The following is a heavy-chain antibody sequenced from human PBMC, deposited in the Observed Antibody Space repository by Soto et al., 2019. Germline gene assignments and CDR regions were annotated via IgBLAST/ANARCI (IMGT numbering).Heavy chain of an antibody. CDR1: GFTFGEYA. CDR2: IRGKAYSRTT. Sequence: EVQLVQSGGGLVEPGRSLRLSCTASGFTFGEYAMSWFRQAPGKGLECLGFIRGKAYSRTTEYAAAVRGRFTISRDDSQSVAYLQMNSLKTEDTAVYYCARRDSHGFFRYFDNWGQGTLVTVSS. CDR3: ARRDSHGFFRYFDN. D-gene: IGHD3-3*01. V-gene: IGHV3-49*03. J-gene: IGHJ4*02.